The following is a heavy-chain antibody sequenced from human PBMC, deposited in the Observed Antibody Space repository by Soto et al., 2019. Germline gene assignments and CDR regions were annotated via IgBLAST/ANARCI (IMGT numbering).Heavy chain of an antibody. CDR3: ARASQYYDSSGYAN. CDR1: GYSFATSG. D-gene: IGHD3-22*01. V-gene: IGHV1-18*01. J-gene: IGHJ4*02. CDR2: ISAYNGNT. Sequence: QVKLVQSGTEVKQPGASMKVSCKASGYSFATSGISWVRQAPGQGLERMGWISAYNGNTNYDQKLQDRVTMTTDTSTSTAYLELRNLRSDDTAVYYCARASQYYDSSGYANWGQGTLVTVSS.